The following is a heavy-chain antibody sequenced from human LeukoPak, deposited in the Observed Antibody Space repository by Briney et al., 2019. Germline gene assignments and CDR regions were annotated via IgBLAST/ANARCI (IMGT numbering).Heavy chain of an antibody. CDR3: ARALPRRYTTKDAFRNWFNP. V-gene: IGHV4-31*03. CDR2: VYYSGST. Sequence: ASETLSLTCTVSGGSISSGGYYWSWIRQHPGKGLEWIGYVYYSGSTYYNPSLKSRVTISVDTSKNQFSLKLSSVTAADTAVYYCARALPRRYTTKDAFRNWFNPWGQGTLVTVSS. CDR1: GGSISSGGYY. J-gene: IGHJ5*02. D-gene: IGHD2-8*01.